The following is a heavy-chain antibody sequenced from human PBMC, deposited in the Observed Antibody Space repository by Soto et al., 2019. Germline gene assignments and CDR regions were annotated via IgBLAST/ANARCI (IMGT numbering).Heavy chain of an antibody. V-gene: IGHV1-69*01. CDR2: IIPIFGTA. Sequence: QVQLVQSGAEVKKPGSSVKVSCKASGGTFSSYAISWVRQAPGQGLEWMGGIIPIFGTANYAQKCQGRVTITADESTSTAYMELRSLRSEDTAVYYCATPVVIPSHAEYFQHWGQGTLVTVSS. J-gene: IGHJ1*01. D-gene: IGHD3-22*01. CDR1: GGTFSSYA. CDR3: ATPVVIPSHAEYFQH.